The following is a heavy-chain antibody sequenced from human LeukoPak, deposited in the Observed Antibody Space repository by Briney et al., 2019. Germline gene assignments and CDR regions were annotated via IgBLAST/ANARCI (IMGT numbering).Heavy chain of an antibody. J-gene: IGHJ2*01. Sequence: SETLSLTCTVSGGSINYGGWIRQPPGKGLEWIGSLYYSGTTHYNPSLKSRVTISVDTSKNQFSLKLSSVTAADTAVYYCARVGDMGDYRYRYFEVWGRGTLVTVSS. CDR2: LYYSGTT. CDR3: ARVGDMGDYRYRYFEV. D-gene: IGHD1-26*01. CDR1: GGSINY. V-gene: IGHV4-39*01.